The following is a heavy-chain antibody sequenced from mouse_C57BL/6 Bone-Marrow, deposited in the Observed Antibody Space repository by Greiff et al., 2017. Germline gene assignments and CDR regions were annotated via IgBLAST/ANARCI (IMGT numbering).Heavy chain of an antibody. D-gene: IGHD2-10*02. CDR1: GYTFTSYW. CDR3: AGKSSPSTDIDY. CDR2: INPSNGST. J-gene: IGHJ2*02. V-gene: IGHV1-53*01. Sequence: QVQLQQPGTELVKPGASVKLSCKASGYTFTSYWMHWVKQRPGQGLEWIGNINPSNGSTNYNEKFKSKATLTVDKSSSTSYMQLSSLSSEYSAVYDSAGKSSPSTDIDYWGQGTSLTVSS.